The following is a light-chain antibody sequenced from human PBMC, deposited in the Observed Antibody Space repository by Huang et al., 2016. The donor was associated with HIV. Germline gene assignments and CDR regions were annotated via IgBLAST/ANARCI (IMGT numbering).Light chain of an antibody. CDR3: QQSYSTPWT. V-gene: IGKV1-39*01. CDR1: QSISSY. J-gene: IGKJ1*01. Sequence: DIQMTQSPSSLSASAGDRVTITCRASQSISSYLNWYQQKPGKAPKLLIYAAATLQSGVPSRFSGSGSVTDFTLTISSLQPEDFATYYCQQSYSTPWTFGQGTKVEIK. CDR2: AAA.